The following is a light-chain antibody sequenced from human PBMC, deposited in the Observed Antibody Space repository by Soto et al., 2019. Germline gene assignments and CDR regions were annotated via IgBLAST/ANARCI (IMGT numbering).Light chain of an antibody. Sequence: DMQMTQSPSSLSASVGDRVTITCRAGQSISNYLNGYQQKPGKATKLLIYAASSLQSGVPSRFSGSGSGTDFNLNISSLQPEDFAYYYCQQSYGTPGTFGQGTKLEIK. CDR2: AAS. V-gene: IGKV1-39*01. J-gene: IGKJ2*01. CDR1: QSISNY. CDR3: QQSYGTPGT.